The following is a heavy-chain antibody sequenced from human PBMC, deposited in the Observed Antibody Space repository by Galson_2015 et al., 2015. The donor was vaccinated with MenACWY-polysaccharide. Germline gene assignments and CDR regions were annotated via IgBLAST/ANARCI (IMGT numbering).Heavy chain of an antibody. D-gene: IGHD1-26*01. CDR2: VSDSGAVT. V-gene: IGHV3-23*01. CDR1: GFTFSSYT. Sequence: SLRLSCAASGFTFSSYTMSWVRQAPGKGLEWVSGVSDSGAVTFYADSVKGRFTISRDNSKNTLSLQVNSLRAEDTAKYYCAKNLRVGDTAGSELDVWGQGTLVTVSS. CDR3: AKNLRVGDTAGSELDV. J-gene: IGHJ4*02.